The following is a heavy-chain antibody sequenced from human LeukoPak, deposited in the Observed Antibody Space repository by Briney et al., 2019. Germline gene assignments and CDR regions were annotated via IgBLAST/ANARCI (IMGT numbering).Heavy chain of an antibody. J-gene: IGHJ4*02. D-gene: IGHD3-22*01. CDR2: IYPRDSDT. V-gene: IGHV5-51*01. CDR3: ARPSYYDSSGYYPLGY. CDR1: GYKFTNYW. Sequence: GESLKISCKGSGYKFTNYWIAWVRQMPGQGLEWLGIIYPRDSDTRYSPSFQGQVTISVDTSTDTAYLQWSSLKASDTAMYYCARPSYYDSSGYYPLGYWGQGTLVTVSS.